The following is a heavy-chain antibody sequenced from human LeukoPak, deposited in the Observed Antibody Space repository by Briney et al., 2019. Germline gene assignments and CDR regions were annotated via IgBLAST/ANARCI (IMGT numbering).Heavy chain of an antibody. V-gene: IGHV3-33*01. D-gene: IGHD2-15*01. J-gene: IGHJ3*02. Sequence: AGRSLRLSCVASGFTFSSYGMYWVRQAPGKGLEWVAVIWYDGSNKYYADSVKGRFTISRDNSKNTLYLQMNSLRAEDTAVYYCARVLCSGGTCLVAFDIWGQGTMVTVSS. CDR1: GFTFSSYG. CDR2: IWYDGSNK. CDR3: ARVLCSGGTCLVAFDI.